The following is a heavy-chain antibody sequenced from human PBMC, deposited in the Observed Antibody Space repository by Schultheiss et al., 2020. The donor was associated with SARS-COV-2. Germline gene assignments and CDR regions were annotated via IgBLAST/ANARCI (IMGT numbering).Heavy chain of an antibody. CDR3: ARDDSSGWSDY. V-gene: IGHV1-2*02. CDR2: INPNSGGT. Sequence: ASVKVSCKASGYTFTGYYMHWVRQAPGQGLEWMGWINPNSGGTNYAQKFQGRVTITADESTSTAYMELRSLRSDDTAVYYCARDDSSGWSDYWGQGTLVTVSS. J-gene: IGHJ4*02. CDR1: GYTFTGYY. D-gene: IGHD3-22*01.